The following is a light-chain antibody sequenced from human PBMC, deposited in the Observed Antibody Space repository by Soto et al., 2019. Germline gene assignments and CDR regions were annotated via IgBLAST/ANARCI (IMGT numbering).Light chain of an antibody. CDR1: QSVSSSH. Sequence: EIVLTQSPGTLSLSPGERATLSCRASQSVSSSHLAWYQQKPGRAPTLLIYGASSRATGIPDRFSGSGSGTNFTLTISRLEPGDLAVYYCQQYGSLWTFGQGTKVEI. CDR2: GAS. J-gene: IGKJ1*01. CDR3: QQYGSLWT. V-gene: IGKV3-20*01.